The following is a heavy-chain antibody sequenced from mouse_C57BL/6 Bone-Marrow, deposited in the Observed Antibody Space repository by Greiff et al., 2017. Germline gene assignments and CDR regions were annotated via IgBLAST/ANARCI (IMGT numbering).Heavy chain of an antibody. V-gene: IGHV5-12*01. CDR2: ISNGGGST. CDR1: GFTFSDYY. D-gene: IGHD2-12*01. CDR3: ASQLPYY. Sequence: EVMLVESGGGLVQPGGSLKLSCAASGFTFSDYYMYWVRQTPEKRLEWVAYISNGGGSTYYPDTVKGRFTISRDNAKNTLYLQMSRLKSEDTAMYYCASQLPYYWGQGTSVTVSS. J-gene: IGHJ4*01.